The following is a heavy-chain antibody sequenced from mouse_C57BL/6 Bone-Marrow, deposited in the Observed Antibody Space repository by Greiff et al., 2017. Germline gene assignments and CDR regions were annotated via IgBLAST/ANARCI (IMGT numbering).Heavy chain of an antibody. CDR2: ISSGSSTI. CDR1: GFTFSDYG. J-gene: IGHJ3*01. D-gene: IGHD1-1*01. V-gene: IGHV5-17*01. CDR3: ARMNYYGSSYSWFAY. Sequence: EVQGVESGGGLVKPGGSLKLSCAASGFTFSDYGMHWVRQAPEKGLEWVAYISSGSSTIYYADTVKGRFTISRDNAKNTLVLQMTSLRSEDTAMYYCARMNYYGSSYSWFAYWGQGTLVTVSA.